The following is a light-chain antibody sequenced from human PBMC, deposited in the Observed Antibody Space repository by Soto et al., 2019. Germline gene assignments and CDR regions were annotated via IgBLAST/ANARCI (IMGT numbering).Light chain of an antibody. J-gene: IGKJ1*01. Sequence: EIVMTQSPATLSVSPGERATLSCRASQSVGRNLAWYQQKPGQAPRLLIYGASTRATGIPARFSGSGAGTEFTLTISSLQSEDFAVSYCQQDNNCPRSFGQGTKVDIK. V-gene: IGKV3-15*01. CDR1: QSVGRN. CDR2: GAS. CDR3: QQDNNCPRS.